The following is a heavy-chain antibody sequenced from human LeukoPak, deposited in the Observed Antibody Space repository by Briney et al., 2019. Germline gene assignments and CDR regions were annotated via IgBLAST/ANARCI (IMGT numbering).Heavy chain of an antibody. CDR3: ARDREPGTSASRFDY. Sequence: PGGSLRLSCAASGFTFNTYAMSWVRQAPGKGLEWVSVVYGGDNTYYAGSVKGRFTISRDNSKNTLYLQMNSLRAEDTAVYYCARDREPGTSASRFDYWGQGTLVTVSS. CDR1: GFTFNTYA. J-gene: IGHJ4*02. CDR2: VYGGDNT. V-gene: IGHV3-53*01. D-gene: IGHD2-2*01.